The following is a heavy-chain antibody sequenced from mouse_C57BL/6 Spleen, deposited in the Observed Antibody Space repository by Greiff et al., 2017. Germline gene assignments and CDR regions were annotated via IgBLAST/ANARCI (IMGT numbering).Heavy chain of an antibody. CDR2: ISYDGSN. J-gene: IGHJ3*01. CDR3: ARNDGAWFAY. D-gene: IGHD1-2*01. Sequence: ESGPGLVKPSQSLSLTCSVTGYSITSGYYWNWIRQFPGNKLEWMGYISYDGSNNYNPSLKNRISITRDTSKNQFFLQLNSVTTEDTATYYCARNDGAWFAYWGQGTLVTVSA. CDR1: GYSITSGYY. V-gene: IGHV3-6*01.